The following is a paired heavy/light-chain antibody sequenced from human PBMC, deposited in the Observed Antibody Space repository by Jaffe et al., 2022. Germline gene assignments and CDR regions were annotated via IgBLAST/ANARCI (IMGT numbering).Heavy chain of an antibody. V-gene: IGHV3-30*02. D-gene: IGHD1-1*01. CDR3: AKVKFTPGGTTCFDS. Sequence: QVHLVESGGGVVQPGGSLRLSCTASGFTFSDYGMHWVRQAPGKGLEWVAFIRYDSSNQYHSDSVKGRFTISRDDSKNTLYLQMNSLRTEDTAVYYCAKVKFTPGGTTCFDSWGQGTLVAVSS. CDR2: IRYDSSNQ. CDR1: GFTFSDYG. J-gene: IGHJ4*02.
Light chain of an antibody. Sequence: DIVMTQSPLSLPVTPGEPASISCRSSESLLHSNGNYYVDWYLQKPGQSPQLLIYLGSYRASGVPDRFSGSGSGTDFTLKISRVEAEDVGVYYCMQGLQTPPWTFGQGTKVEIK. J-gene: IGKJ1*01. CDR3: MQGLQTPPWT. CDR1: ESLLHSNGNYY. V-gene: IGKV2-28*01. CDR2: LGS.